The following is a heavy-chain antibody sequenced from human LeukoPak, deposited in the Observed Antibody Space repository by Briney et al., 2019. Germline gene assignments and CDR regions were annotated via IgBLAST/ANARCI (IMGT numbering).Heavy chain of an antibody. Sequence: ASVKVSCKASGYTFTSYDINWVRQATGQGLEWMGWMNPNSGNTGYAQKFQGRVTITRNTSISTAYMELSSLRSEDTAVYYCARVHSTIGDYYYYYYMDVWGKGTTVTVSS. D-gene: IGHD2-2*01. V-gene: IGHV1-8*03. CDR3: ARVHSTIGDYYYYYYMDV. CDR1: GYTFTSYD. CDR2: MNPNSGNT. J-gene: IGHJ6*03.